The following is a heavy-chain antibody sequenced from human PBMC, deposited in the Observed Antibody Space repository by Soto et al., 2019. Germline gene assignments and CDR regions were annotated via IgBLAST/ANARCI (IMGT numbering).Heavy chain of an antibody. CDR1: GFTFSSYE. V-gene: IGHV3-48*03. D-gene: IGHD2-2*01. CDR3: AREGVVPAAMDYYYYGMDV. CDR2: ISSSGSTI. J-gene: IGHJ6*02. Sequence: GGSLRLSCAASGFTFSSYEMNWVRQAPGKGLEWVSYISSSGSTIYYADSVKGRFTISRDNAKNSLYLQMNSLRAEDTAVYYCAREGVVPAAMDYYYYGMDVWGQGTTVTVSS.